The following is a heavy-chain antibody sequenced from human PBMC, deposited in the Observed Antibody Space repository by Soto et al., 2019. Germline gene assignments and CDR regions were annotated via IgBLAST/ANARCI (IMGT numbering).Heavy chain of an antibody. J-gene: IGHJ6*02. CDR2: INPSGGST. Sequence: GASVKVSCKACGDTFTSYYMHWVGQAAGQGREWMGIINPSGGSTSYAQKFQGRVTMTRDTSTSTVYMELSSLRSEDTAVYYCARDHPPQTPRLGEIHDGMDVWCQGTTVTVSS. CDR1: GDTFTSYY. CDR3: ARDHPPQTPRLGEIHDGMDV. D-gene: IGHD3-16*01. V-gene: IGHV1-46*01.